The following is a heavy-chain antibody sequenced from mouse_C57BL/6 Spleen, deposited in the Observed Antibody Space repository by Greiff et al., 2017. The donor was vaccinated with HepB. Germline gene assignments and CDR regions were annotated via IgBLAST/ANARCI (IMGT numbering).Heavy chain of an antibody. Sequence: EVMLVESGGGLVKPGGSLKLSCAASGFTFSSYAMSWVRQTPEKRLEWVATISDGGSYTYYPDNVKGRFTISRDNAKNNLYLQMSHLKSEDTAMYYCARAPYYEYTWFAYWGQGTLVTVSA. CDR2: ISDGGSYT. D-gene: IGHD2-4*01. CDR1: GFTFSSYA. V-gene: IGHV5-4*03. CDR3: ARAPYYEYTWFAY. J-gene: IGHJ3*01.